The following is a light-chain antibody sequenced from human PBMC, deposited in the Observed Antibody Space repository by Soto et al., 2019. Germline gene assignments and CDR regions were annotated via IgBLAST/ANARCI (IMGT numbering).Light chain of an antibody. J-gene: IGLJ2*01. Sequence: QSALTQPASVSGSPGQSITISCTGTSSDVGGYNYVSWYQQHPGKAPKLMIYEVSNRPSGVSNRFSGSKSGNTASLTISGLQAEDEADYYCTSYTTTYTHRVVFGGGTKVTVL. CDR1: SSDVGGYNY. CDR2: EVS. CDR3: TSYTTTYTHRVV. V-gene: IGLV2-14*01.